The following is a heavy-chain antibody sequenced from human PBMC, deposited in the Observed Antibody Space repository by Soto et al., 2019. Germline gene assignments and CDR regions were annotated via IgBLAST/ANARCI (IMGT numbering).Heavy chain of an antibody. Sequence: QVQLQEAGPGLVEPSETLSLTCTVSGGSFSSYYWSWIRQPPGKGLEWIGSMYDSGSTDYNPSLKSRVTISVDTSKKQFSLNVYSVTAADTAVYYCARDSNGEASSYYYYLDVWGKGTAVTVSS. V-gene: IGHV4-59*01. CDR1: GGSFSSYY. CDR2: MYDSGST. CDR3: ARDSNGEASSYYYYLDV. J-gene: IGHJ6*03. D-gene: IGHD2-8*01.